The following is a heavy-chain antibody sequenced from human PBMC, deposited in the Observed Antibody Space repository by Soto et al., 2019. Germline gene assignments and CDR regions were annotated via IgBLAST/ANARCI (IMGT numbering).Heavy chain of an antibody. CDR2: IYYSGNT. CDR1: GGSISSSSYY. J-gene: IGHJ4*02. Sequence: SETLSLTCTVSGGSISSSSYYWGWIRQPPGKGLEWIGSIYYSGNTYYNSSLKSRVTISVDTSKNQFSLKLTSVTAADTAVYYCARHCSSTTCLDFDYWGQGTLVTVSS. V-gene: IGHV4-39*01. D-gene: IGHD2-2*01. CDR3: ARHCSSTTCLDFDY.